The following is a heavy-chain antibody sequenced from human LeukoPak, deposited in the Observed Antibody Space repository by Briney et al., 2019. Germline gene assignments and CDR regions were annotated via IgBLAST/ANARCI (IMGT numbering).Heavy chain of an antibody. CDR1: GYTFSSYG. D-gene: IGHD6-19*01. J-gene: IGHJ6*03. CDR2: IIPIFGTT. CDR3: ARWGDGFNSGWSDYYYNYYMDV. V-gene: IGHV1-69*06. Sequence: ASVKVSCKASGYTFSSYGMTWVRQAPGQGLEWMGGIIPIFGTTKYAQKFQGRVTFTADKSTSMAYMELSSLRSEDTAVYYCARWGDGFNSGWSDYYYNYYMDVWGNGTTITVSS.